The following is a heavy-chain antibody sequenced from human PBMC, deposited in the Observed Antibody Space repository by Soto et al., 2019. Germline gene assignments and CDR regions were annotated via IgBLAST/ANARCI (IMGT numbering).Heavy chain of an antibody. J-gene: IGHJ6*02. D-gene: IGHD2-2*01. CDR2: IIPFFDTA. CDR3: ARHDCISSSCYYYYYYVMDV. CDR1: GDTFRSYA. Sequence: QVQLVQSGAEVKKPGSSVKVSCKASGDTFRSYAISWVRQAPGQGLEWMGGIIPFFDTANYAQQFQGRVTITADESTSTAYMELSSLRSEDTAVYYCARHDCISSSCYYYYYYVMDVWGQGTTVTVSS. V-gene: IGHV1-69*12.